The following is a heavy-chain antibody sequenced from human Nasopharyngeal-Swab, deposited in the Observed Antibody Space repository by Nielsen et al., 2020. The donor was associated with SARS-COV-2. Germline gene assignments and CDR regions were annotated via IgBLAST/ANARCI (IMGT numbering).Heavy chain of an antibody. D-gene: IGHD3-22*01. CDR2: ISSSGSTI. CDR3: ARDWDYYDSSGFDY. V-gene: IGHV3-48*03. J-gene: IGHJ4*02. CDR1: GFTFSSYE. Sequence: GESLKISCAASGFTFSSYEMNWVRQAPGKGLEWVSYISSSGSTIYYADSVKGRFTISRDNAKNSLYLQMNSLRAEDTAVYYCARDWDYYDSSGFDYWGQGTLVTVSS.